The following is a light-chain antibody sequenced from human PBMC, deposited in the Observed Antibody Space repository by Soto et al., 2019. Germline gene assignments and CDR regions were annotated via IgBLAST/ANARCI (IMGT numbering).Light chain of an antibody. CDR3: QQYDSSRT. Sequence: EIVLTQSPGTLSLSAGETATLSCRASQSVSSGHLAWYRQKPGQAPRLLIYGASSRATGIPDRFIGSGSGTDFTLTISRLESEDFAVYYCQQYDSSRTFGQGTKVDIK. CDR2: GAS. V-gene: IGKV3-20*01. CDR1: QSVSSGH. J-gene: IGKJ1*01.